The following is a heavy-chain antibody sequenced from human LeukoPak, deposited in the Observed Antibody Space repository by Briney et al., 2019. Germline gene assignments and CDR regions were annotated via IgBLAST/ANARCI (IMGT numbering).Heavy chain of an antibody. CDR1: GVSNNSGGFY. V-gene: IGHV4-31*03. CDR3: ATSGYSSSWLGVFDY. Sequence: AQTLSLTCTVSGVSNNSGGFYWNRSRQHPGKGRDWIGCIYYSGITSYNPSLKSRLTISVETSKNQFSLKLSSVNAADTAVYYCATSGYSSSWLGVFDYWGQGTVVTVST. D-gene: IGHD2-2*01. CDR2: IYYSGIT. J-gene: IGHJ4*02.